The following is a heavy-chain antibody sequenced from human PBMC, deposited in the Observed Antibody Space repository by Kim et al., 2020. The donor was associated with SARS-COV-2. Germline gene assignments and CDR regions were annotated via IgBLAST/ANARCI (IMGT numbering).Heavy chain of an antibody. CDR2: FNPADGET. CDR1: GYTLSELS. V-gene: IGHV1-24*01. J-gene: IGHJ4*02. Sequence: ASVKVSCKVSGYTLSELSIHWVRQTPGKGLECMGVFNPADGETVYAQKFQGRVTTTEDTFADTAYMELTSLRTDDTAVYYCHGVGSHYDDYWGQGTLVT. CDR3: HGVGSHYDDY. D-gene: IGHD3-10*01.